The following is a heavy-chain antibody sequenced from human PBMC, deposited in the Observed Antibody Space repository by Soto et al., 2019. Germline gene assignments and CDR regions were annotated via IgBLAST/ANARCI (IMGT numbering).Heavy chain of an antibody. J-gene: IGHJ6*02. CDR2: ISTLNGNT. V-gene: IGHV1-18*01. CDR1: GYDYVTYA. CDR3: ARRVQVWLPDYYGMDV. D-gene: IGHD5-18*01. Sequence: QAQLVQSGAEVKKPGASVNVSCKASGYDYVTYAITWVRQRPGQGLEWMGWISTLNGNTNYAQNCQGRVTMTTDTSTRIVHWELRSLRSDDTAVYYCARRVQVWLPDYYGMDVWGQGTTVTVSS.